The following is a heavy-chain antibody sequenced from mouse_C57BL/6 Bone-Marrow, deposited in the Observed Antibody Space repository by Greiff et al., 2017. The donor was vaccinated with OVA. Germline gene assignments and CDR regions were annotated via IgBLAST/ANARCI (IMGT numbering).Heavy chain of an antibody. Sequence: VQLQQSGPELVKPGASVKIPCKASGYTFTDYNMDWVKQSPGKSLEWIGDINPNNGGTIYNQKFKGKATLTVDQSSSTAYMELRSLTSEDTAVYYCARRRGKAMDYWGQGTSVTVSS. CDR1: GYTFTDYN. CDR2: INPNNGGT. J-gene: IGHJ4*01. CDR3: ARRRGKAMDY. V-gene: IGHV1-18*01.